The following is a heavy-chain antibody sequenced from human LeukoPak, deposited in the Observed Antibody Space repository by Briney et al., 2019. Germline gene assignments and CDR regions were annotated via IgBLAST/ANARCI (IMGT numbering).Heavy chain of an antibody. J-gene: IGHJ3*02. V-gene: IGHV3-23*01. D-gene: IGHD3-22*01. CDR1: GFTFSSYA. CDR2: ISGSGGST. CDR3: ARDQYYYDSSGYYRSDDAFDI. Sequence: PGGSLRLSCAASGFTFSSYAMSWVRQAPGKGLEWVSAISGSGGSTYYADSVKGRFTISRDNSKNTLYLQMNSLRAEDTAVYYCARDQYYYDSSGYYRSDDAFDIWGQGTMVTVSS.